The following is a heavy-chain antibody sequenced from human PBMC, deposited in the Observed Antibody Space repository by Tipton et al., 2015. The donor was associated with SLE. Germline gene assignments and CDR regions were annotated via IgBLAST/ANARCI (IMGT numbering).Heavy chain of an antibody. D-gene: IGHD4-17*01. J-gene: IGHJ2*01. CDR3: AKPPHDYGTYVSWYFDL. CDR1: GFTFSHYG. Sequence: SLRLSCAASGFTFSHYGMAWVRLAPGKGLEWVAFIHSGGSLYYADSVRGRFSISKDNSKNTLFLQMDNLRAEDTAVYYCAKPPHDYGTYVSWYFDLWGPGTRVTVSS. V-gene: IGHV3-23*03. CDR2: FIHSGGSL.